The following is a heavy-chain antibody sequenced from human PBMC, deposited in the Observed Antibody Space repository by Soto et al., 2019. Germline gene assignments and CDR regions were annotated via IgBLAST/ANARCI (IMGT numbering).Heavy chain of an antibody. CDR1: GDSISTYY. CDR3: ALRSIAEVAEY. V-gene: IGHV4-59*12. J-gene: IGHJ4*02. D-gene: IGHD3-3*02. Sequence: QVQLQEAGPGLVKPSETLSLTCAVSGDSISTYYCMWIRQPPGKGLESIGYLYYGRSANYNPSLKSRATISVDTSTNQCSLTLISMTAADTAVYYCALRSIAEVAEYWGQGTLVTVSS. CDR2: LYYGRSA.